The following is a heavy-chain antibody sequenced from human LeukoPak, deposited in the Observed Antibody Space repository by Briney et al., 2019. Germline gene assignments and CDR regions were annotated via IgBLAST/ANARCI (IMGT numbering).Heavy chain of an antibody. J-gene: IGHJ6*03. CDR2: ISSSGSTI. D-gene: IGHD2-15*01. CDR1: GFTFSDYY. V-gene: IGHV3-11*04. CDR3: ATTPTGGGQPMDV. Sequence: GGSLRLSCAASGFTFSDYYMSWIRQAPGKGREWVSYISSSGSTIYYADSVKGRFTIPRDNAKNSLYLQVNSLRAEDTPVYYCATTPTGGGQPMDVWGKGTTVTVSS.